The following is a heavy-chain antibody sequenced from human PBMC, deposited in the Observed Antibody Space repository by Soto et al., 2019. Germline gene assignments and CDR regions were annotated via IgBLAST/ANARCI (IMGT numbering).Heavy chain of an antibody. CDR1: GGSISSYY. V-gene: IGHV4-59*01. CDR2: IYYSGST. Sequence: SETLSLTCTVSGGSISSYYWSWIRQPPGKGLEWIGYIYYSGSTNYNPSLKSRVTISVDTPKNQFSLKLSSVTAADTAVYYCATNQLPLHYFDYWGQGTLVTVSS. D-gene: IGHD2-2*01. CDR3: ATNQLPLHYFDY. J-gene: IGHJ4*02.